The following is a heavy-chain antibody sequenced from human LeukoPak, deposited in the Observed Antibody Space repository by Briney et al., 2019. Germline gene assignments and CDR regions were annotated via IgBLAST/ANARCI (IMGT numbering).Heavy chain of an antibody. J-gene: IGHJ4*02. CDR1: GFIFNNYW. CDR3: ARDAYRDRYFDF. V-gene: IGHV3-7*01. CDR2: IKQGGSEK. Sequence: GGSLRLSCAASGFIFNNYWMSWVRQAPGKGLEWVANIKQGGSEKYYVDSVKRRFTISRDSAKNSVYLQMNSLRAEDTAVYYCARDAYRDRYFDFWGQGSLVTVSS. D-gene: IGHD4-11*01.